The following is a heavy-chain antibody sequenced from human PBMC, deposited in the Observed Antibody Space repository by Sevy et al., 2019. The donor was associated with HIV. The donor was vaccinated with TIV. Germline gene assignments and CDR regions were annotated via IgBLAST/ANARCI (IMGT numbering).Heavy chain of an antibody. CDR3: ARDPHRRATAPDY. D-gene: IGHD4-17*01. CDR1: GYSISSGYY. CDR2: IYHSGST. V-gene: IGHV4-38-2*02. Sequence: SETLSLTCAVSGYSISSGYYWGWIRQPPGKGLEWIGSIYHSGSTYYNPSLKSRVTISVDTSKNQFSLKLSSVTAADTAVYYCARDPHRRATAPDYWGQGTLVTVSS. J-gene: IGHJ4*02.